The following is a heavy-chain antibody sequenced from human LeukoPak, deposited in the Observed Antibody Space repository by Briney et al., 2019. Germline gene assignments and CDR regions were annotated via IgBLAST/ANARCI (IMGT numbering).Heavy chain of an antibody. CDR1: GYTFTSYD. V-gene: IGHV1-8*01. Sequence: ASVKVSCKASGYTFTSYDINWVRQATGQGLEWMGWMNPNSGNTGYAQKFQGRVTMTRNTSISTAYMELSSLRSEDTAVYYCARSSGSYFPNYYYYYMDVWGKGTTFTISS. CDR3: ARSSGSYFPNYYYYYMDV. J-gene: IGHJ6*03. D-gene: IGHD1-26*01. CDR2: MNPNSGNT.